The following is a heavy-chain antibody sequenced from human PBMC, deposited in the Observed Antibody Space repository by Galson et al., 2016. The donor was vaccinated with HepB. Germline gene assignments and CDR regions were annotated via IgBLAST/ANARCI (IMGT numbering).Heavy chain of an antibody. CDR1: GFTVSSNY. Sequence: SLRLSCAASGFTVSSNYMSWVRQAPGKGLEWVSVIYSGGTTYYADSVKGQFTISRANSKNTLFLQMNTLRPEDTAVYYCARGVYGDHGWFDYWGQGTLVTVSS. CDR2: IYSGGTT. J-gene: IGHJ4*02. CDR3: ARGVYGDHGWFDY. D-gene: IGHD4-17*01. V-gene: IGHV3-66*02.